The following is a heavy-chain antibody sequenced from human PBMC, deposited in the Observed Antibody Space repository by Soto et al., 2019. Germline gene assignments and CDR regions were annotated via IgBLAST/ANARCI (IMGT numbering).Heavy chain of an antibody. Sequence: SVKVSCKASGFTFTSSAVQWVRQVRGQRLEWIGWIVVGSGNTNYAQKFQERVTITRDMSTSTAYMELSSLRSEDTAVYYCAAATYYYDSSGYSGPDYWGQGTLVTVSS. D-gene: IGHD3-22*01. V-gene: IGHV1-58*01. CDR1: GFTFTSSA. J-gene: IGHJ4*02. CDR2: IVVGSGNT. CDR3: AAATYYYDSSGYSGPDY.